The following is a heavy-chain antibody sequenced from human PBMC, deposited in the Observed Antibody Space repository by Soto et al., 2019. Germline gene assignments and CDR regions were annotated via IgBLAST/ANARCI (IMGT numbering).Heavy chain of an antibody. CDR2: VYFDGST. D-gene: IGHD2-2*01. Sequence: SETLSLTCIVSGGSISGTTYYWAWIRQPPGKGLEWIGSVYFDGSTYYNPSLKSRVTISVDTSMNHFSLRLTSVTAADTALYYCARGGISRIYQLPPFDPWGQGTLVTVSS. V-gene: IGHV4-39*02. J-gene: IGHJ5*02. CDR1: GGSISGTTYY. CDR3: ARGGISRIYQLPPFDP.